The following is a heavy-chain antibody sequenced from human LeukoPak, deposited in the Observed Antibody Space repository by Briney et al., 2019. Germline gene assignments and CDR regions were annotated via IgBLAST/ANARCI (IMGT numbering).Heavy chain of an antibody. V-gene: IGHV3-48*03. CDR3: ARASFDYDILTGYYRDAFDI. Sequence: PGGSLRLSCAASGFTFSSYAMSWVRQAPGKGLEWVSAISSSGSTIYYADSVKGRFTISRDNAKNSLYLQMNSLRAEDTAVYYCARASFDYDILTGYYRDAFDIWGQGTMVTVSS. D-gene: IGHD3-9*01. J-gene: IGHJ3*02. CDR1: GFTFSSYA. CDR2: ISSSGSTI.